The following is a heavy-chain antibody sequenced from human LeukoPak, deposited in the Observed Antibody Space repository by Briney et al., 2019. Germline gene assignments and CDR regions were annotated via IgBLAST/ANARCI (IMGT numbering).Heavy chain of an antibody. CDR2: IETDGDEK. CDR3: ARDIPSGFYTPDY. V-gene: IGHV3-7*01. J-gene: IGHJ4*02. D-gene: IGHD5-12*01. Sequence: GGSLRLSCTASGFTFSSYWMHWVRQAPGMGLEWVANIETDGDEKNYVDSVKGRFTISRDNARNSLYLQMSSLRVEDTAVYYCARDIPSGFYTPDYWGRGTLVTVSS. CDR1: GFTFSSYW.